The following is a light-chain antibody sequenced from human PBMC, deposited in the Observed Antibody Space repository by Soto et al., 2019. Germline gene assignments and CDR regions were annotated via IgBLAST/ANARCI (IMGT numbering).Light chain of an antibody. CDR1: SSDVGGSNY. Sequence: QSALTQPASVSGSTGQSITISCTGTSSDVGGSNYVSWYQQHPGKAPKLMIYDVNNRPSGISNRFSGSKSGNTASLTISGLQAEDEADYYCSSYRSGSTLVFGGGTKLTVL. CDR2: DVN. J-gene: IGLJ2*01. CDR3: SSYRSGSTLV. V-gene: IGLV2-14*01.